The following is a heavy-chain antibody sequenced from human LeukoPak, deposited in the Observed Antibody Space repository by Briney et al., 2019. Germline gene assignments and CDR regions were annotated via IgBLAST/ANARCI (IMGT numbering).Heavy chain of an antibody. D-gene: IGHD1-14*01. V-gene: IGHV3-53*01. Sequence: GGSLRLSCAASGFTVITNDMTWVRQAPGKGLEWVSVLYSDGNTKYADSVQGRFIISRDNSKNTLYLEMNSLRPDGTAVYYCARGVEPLAANTLAYWGQGTLVTVSS. CDR1: GFTVITND. J-gene: IGHJ4*02. CDR2: LYSDGNT. CDR3: ARGVEPLAANTLAY.